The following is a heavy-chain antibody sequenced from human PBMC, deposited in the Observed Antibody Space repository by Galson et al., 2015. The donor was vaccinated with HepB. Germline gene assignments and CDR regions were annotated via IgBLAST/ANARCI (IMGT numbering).Heavy chain of an antibody. D-gene: IGHD1-26*01. V-gene: IGHV1-18*01. CDR2: ISTYNFNT. J-gene: IGHJ4*02. CDR1: GYTFTTYG. Sequence: SCKASGYTFTTYGISWVRQAPGQGLEWMGWISTYNFNTNFAQRLQDRVTMSTDTATNTAYMELRSLGSDDTAVYYCARARYSTSPPDYWGQGTLVTVSS. CDR3: ARARYSTSPPDY.